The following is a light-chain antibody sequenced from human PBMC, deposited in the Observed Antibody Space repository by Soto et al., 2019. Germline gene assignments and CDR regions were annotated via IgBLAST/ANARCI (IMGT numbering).Light chain of an antibody. Sequence: QSALTQPPSVSGSPGQSITISCTGTSSDVGTYNYVSWYQQHPGKVPKLMIYDVSNRPSGVSNRFSGSKSGNTASLTISGLRAEDEADYYCSSYTSSSTVVFGGGTKLTVL. J-gene: IGLJ2*01. CDR1: SSDVGTYNY. V-gene: IGLV2-14*01. CDR2: DVS. CDR3: SSYTSSSTVV.